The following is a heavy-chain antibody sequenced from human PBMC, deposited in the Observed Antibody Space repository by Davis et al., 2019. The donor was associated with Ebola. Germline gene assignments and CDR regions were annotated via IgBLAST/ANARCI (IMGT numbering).Heavy chain of an antibody. V-gene: IGHV3-49*03. CDR1: GFTFGDYA. J-gene: IGHJ6*02. D-gene: IGHD2-8*02. CDR3: TRDRSLYYTGGVCYTDYYYYGMDV. Sequence: GESLKISCTASGFTFGDYAMSWFRQAPGKGLEWVGFIRSKAYGGTTEYAASVKGRFTISRDDSKSIAYLQMNSLKTEDTAVYYCTRDRSLYYTGGVCYTDYYYYGMDVWGQGTTVTVSS. CDR2: IRSKAYGGTT.